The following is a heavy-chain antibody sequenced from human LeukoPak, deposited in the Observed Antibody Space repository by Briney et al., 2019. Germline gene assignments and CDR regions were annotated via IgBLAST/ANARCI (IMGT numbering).Heavy chain of an antibody. CDR3: ARGDLLVDTAMVGYYYYGMDV. V-gene: IGHV4-34*01. CDR2: INHSGST. Sequence: SETLSLTCAVYGGSFSGYYWSWIRQPPGKGLEWIGEINHSGSTYYNPSLKSRVTISVDTSKNQFSLKLSSVTAADTAVYYCARGDLLVDTAMVGYYYYGMDVWGQGTTVTVSS. D-gene: IGHD5-18*01. J-gene: IGHJ6*02. CDR1: GGSFSGYY.